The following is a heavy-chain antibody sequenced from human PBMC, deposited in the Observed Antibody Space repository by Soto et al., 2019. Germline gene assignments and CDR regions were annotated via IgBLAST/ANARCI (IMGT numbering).Heavy chain of an antibody. CDR2: IYYSGST. J-gene: IGHJ3*02. CDR3: ARDDPRSAFDI. Sequence: QVQLQESGPGLVKPSETLSLICTVSGGSISSYYWSWIRQPPGKGLEWIVYIYYSGSTNYNPSLKSRVTISVDTSKNQFSLKLSSVTAADTAVYYCARDDPRSAFDIWGQGTMVTVSS. V-gene: IGHV4-59*01. CDR1: GGSISSYY.